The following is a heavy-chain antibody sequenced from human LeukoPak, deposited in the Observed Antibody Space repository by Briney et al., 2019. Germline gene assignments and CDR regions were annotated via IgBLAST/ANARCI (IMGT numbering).Heavy chain of an antibody. J-gene: IGHJ4*02. CDR2: INPNSGGT. V-gene: IGHV1-2*02. CDR3: AREIPVYCSGGSCYQ. D-gene: IGHD2-15*01. CDR1: GYTFTGYY. Sequence: ASVKVSCKASGYTFTGYYMHWVRQAPGQGLEWMGWINPNSGGTNYAQKFQGRVTMTRDTSISTAYMELSRLRSDDTAVYYCAREIPVYCSGGSCYQWGQGTLVTVSS.